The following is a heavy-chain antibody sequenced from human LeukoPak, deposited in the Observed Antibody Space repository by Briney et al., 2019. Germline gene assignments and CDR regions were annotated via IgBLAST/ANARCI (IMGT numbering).Heavy chain of an antibody. J-gene: IGHJ3*02. V-gene: IGHV1-18*01. CDR2: ISAYNGNT. CDR1: GYTFTSYG. CDR3: ARGSTSRKTAAGTIAFDI. D-gene: IGHD6-13*01. Sequence: ASVKVSCKASGYTFTSYGISWVRQAPGQGLEWMGWISAYNGNTNYAQKLQGRVTMTTDTSTSTAYMELRSLRSDDTAVYYCARGSTSRKTAAGTIAFDIRGQGTMVTVSS.